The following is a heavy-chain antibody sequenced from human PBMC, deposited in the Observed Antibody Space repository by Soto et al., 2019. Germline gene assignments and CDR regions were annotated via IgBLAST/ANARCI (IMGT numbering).Heavy chain of an antibody. CDR3: ARGGSYYAH. J-gene: IGHJ4*02. CDR2: INSVSGGT. D-gene: IGHD3-16*01. CDR1: GNTHTIYF. V-gene: IGHV1-2*02. Sequence: QVQLVQSGAEVKQPGASVRVSCKASGNTHTIYFIHWLRQAPGQGLEWMGWINSVSGGTNYAPRFRGRVSMTRDTASATAFMDLSGLRSDDTAVYYCARGGSYYAHWGQGTLVTVSS.